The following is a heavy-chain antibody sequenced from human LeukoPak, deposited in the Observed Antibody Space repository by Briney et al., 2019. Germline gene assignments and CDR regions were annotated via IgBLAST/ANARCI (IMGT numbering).Heavy chain of an antibody. V-gene: IGHV4-39*07. J-gene: IGHJ4*02. Sequence: SETLSLTCTVSGGSISSSSYYWGWIRQPPGKGLEWIGSIYYSGSTYYNPSPKSRVTISVDTSKNQFSLKLSSVTAADTAVYYCARSGVVAATIDYWGQGTLVTVSS. CDR1: GGSISSSSYY. D-gene: IGHD2-15*01. CDR3: ARSGVVAATIDY. CDR2: IYYSGST.